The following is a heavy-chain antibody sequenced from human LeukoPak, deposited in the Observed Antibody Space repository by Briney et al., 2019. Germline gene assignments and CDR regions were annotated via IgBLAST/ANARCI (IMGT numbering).Heavy chain of an antibody. CDR1: GFTLSSYQ. J-gene: IGHJ2*01. V-gene: IGHV3-74*01. D-gene: IGHD5-12*01. Sequence: GGPLRLSCAASGFTLSSYQMHWVRQAPGKGLVWVSRIIRDGSSIHYADSVKGRFTISRDDGKNTLYLQMNSLRAEDTAVYYCARDTITSSRFFDVCGPGTLVTVSS. CDR3: ARDTITSSRFFDV. CDR2: IIRDGSSI.